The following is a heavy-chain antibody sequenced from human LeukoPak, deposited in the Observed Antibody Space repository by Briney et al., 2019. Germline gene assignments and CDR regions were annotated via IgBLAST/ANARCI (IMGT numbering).Heavy chain of an antibody. CDR3: ARDSETPSMAAAIKIGVDY. Sequence: GASVKVSCKASGYTFTRYYIHWVRQAPGQGLEWMGIINPSVGSANYAQKLQGRVTMTRDTSTSTVYMELSSLRAEDTAVYYCARDSETPSMAAAIKIGVDYWGQGTLVTVSS. CDR2: INPSVGSA. J-gene: IGHJ4*02. V-gene: IGHV1-46*04. D-gene: IGHD2-2*02. CDR1: GYTFTRYY.